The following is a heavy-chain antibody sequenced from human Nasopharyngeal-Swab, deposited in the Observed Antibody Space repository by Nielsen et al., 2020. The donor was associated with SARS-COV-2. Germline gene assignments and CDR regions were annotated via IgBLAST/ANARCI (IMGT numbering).Heavy chain of an antibody. J-gene: IGHJ4*02. Sequence: SETLSLTCAVYGGSFSGYYWSWIRQPPGKGLEWIGEINHSGSTNYNPSLKSRVTISVDTSKNQFSLKLSSVTAADTAVYYCAKDLYWVGDYAFDYWGQGTLVTVSS. D-gene: IGHD2-8*02. CDR3: AKDLYWVGDYAFDY. CDR2: INHSGST. CDR1: GGSFSGYY. V-gene: IGHV4-34*01.